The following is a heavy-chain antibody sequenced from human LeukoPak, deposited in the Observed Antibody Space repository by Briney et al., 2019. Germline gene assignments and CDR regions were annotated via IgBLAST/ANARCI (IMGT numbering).Heavy chain of an antibody. CDR2: ISWNVGSI. CDR1: GFTFDDYA. V-gene: IGHV3-9*01. Sequence: QAGGSLRLSCAASGFTFDDYAMHWVRQAPGKGLEWVSSISWNVGSIGYADSVKGRFTISRDNAKNSLYLQMNSLRAEDTATYFCARRGTDASFSFFDVWGQGTMVTVSS. J-gene: IGHJ3*01. D-gene: IGHD1-1*01. CDR3: ARRGTDASFSFFDV.